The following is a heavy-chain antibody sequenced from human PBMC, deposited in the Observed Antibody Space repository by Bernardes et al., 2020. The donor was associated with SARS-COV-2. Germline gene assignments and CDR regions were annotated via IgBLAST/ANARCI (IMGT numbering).Heavy chain of an antibody. D-gene: IGHD1-20*01. CDR3: ARLTGTTSHDAFDI. J-gene: IGHJ3*02. CDR1: KYRFTNYW. V-gene: IGHV5-51*01. CDR2: IYPGDSDT. Sequence: GESLKISCKGSKYRFTNYWIGWVRQMPGKGLEWMGIIYPGDSDTRYSPSFQGQVTISADKSISTAYLQWSSLKASDTAMFYCARLTGTTSHDAFDIWGQGTMVTVSS.